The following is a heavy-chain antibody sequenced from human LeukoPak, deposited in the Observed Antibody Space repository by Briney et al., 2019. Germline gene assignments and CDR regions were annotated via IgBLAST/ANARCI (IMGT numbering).Heavy chain of an antibody. CDR3: ARDLKVRGRVATMSFGDY. CDR2: ISYDGSNK. CDR1: GFTFSSYA. D-gene: IGHD5-24*01. Sequence: HPGGSLRLSCAASGFTFSSYAMHWVRQAPGKGLEWVAVISYDGSNKYYADSVKGRFTISRDNSKNTLYLQMNSLRAEDTAVYYCARDLKVRGRVATMSFGDYWGQGTLVTVSS. J-gene: IGHJ4*02. V-gene: IGHV3-30*04.